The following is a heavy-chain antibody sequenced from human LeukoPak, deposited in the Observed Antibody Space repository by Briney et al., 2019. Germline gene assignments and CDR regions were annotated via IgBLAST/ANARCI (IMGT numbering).Heavy chain of an antibody. Sequence: SETLSLTCAVYGGSFSGYYWSCIRQPPGKGLEWIGEINHSGSTNYNPSLKSRVTISVDTSKNQFSLKLSSVTAADTAVYYCARGPGLASGGWFDPWGQGTLVTVSS. J-gene: IGHJ5*02. CDR3: ARGPGLASGGWFDP. CDR2: INHSGST. D-gene: IGHD6-25*01. V-gene: IGHV4-34*01. CDR1: GGSFSGYY.